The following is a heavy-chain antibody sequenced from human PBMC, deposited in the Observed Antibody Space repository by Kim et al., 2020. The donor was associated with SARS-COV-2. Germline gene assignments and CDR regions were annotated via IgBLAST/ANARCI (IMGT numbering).Heavy chain of an antibody. CDR3: ARGKEYSSGRGFDY. D-gene: IGHD6-19*01. V-gene: IGHV4-4*07. Sequence: NPSLKRRVTMSVDTSKNQFSLNLSSVIAADTAVYYCARGKEYSSGRGFDYWGHGTLVTVSS. J-gene: IGHJ4*01.